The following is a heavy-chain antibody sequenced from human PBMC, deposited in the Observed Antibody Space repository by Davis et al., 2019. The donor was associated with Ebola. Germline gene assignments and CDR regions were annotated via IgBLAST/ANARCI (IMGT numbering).Heavy chain of an antibody. CDR1: GFTFSSYA. V-gene: IGHV3-13*01. Sequence: GESLKISCAASGFTFSSYAMHWVRQVTGKGLEWVSAIGTAGDTYYPGSVKGRFTISRENAKNSLYLQMNSLRAGDTAVYYCAKSHCSGGSCPYYFDFWGQGTQVTVSS. CDR3: AKSHCSGGSCPYYFDF. J-gene: IGHJ4*02. D-gene: IGHD2-15*01. CDR2: IGTAGDT.